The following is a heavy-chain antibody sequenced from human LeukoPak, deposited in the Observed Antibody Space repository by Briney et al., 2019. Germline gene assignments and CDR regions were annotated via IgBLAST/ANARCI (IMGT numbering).Heavy chain of an antibody. CDR1: GYTFTSYY. D-gene: IGHD2-2*01. Sequence: ASVKVSCKASGYTFTSYYMHWVRQAPGQGLEWMGIINPSGGSTSYAQKFQGRVTMTRDTSTSTVYMELSSLRSEDTAVYYCARDPARYCSSTSCYGMEVWGQGTTVTVSS. V-gene: IGHV1-46*01. CDR2: INPSGGST. J-gene: IGHJ6*02. CDR3: ARDPARYCSSTSCYGMEV.